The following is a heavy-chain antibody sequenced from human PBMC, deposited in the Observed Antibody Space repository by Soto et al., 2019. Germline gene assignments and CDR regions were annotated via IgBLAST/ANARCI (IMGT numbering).Heavy chain of an antibody. J-gene: IGHJ5*02. CDR3: ARGDYDFWSGTGIENWFDP. Sequence: GASVKVSCKASGYTFTSYGISWVRQAPGQGLEWMGWISAYNGNTNYAQKLQGRVTMTTDTSTSTAYMELRSLRSDDTAVYYCARGDYDFWSGTGIENWFDPWGQGTLVTVSS. D-gene: IGHD3-3*01. CDR2: ISAYNGNT. V-gene: IGHV1-18*01. CDR1: GYTFTSYG.